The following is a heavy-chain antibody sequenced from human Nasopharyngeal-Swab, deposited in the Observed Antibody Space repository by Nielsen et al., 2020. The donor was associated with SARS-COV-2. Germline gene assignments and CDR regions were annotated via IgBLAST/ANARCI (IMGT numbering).Heavy chain of an antibody. V-gene: IGHV3-23*01. J-gene: IGHJ4*02. Sequence: GESLKISCAASGFTFRSHDMTWVRQAPGKGLEWVSTISGSGGGTNYADSVKGRFTISRDNSENTLYLQMNSLRAEDTAVYYCANRRGSSWHPYCFDYWGQGTLVTVSS. CDR1: GFTFRSHD. D-gene: IGHD6-13*01. CDR3: ANRRGSSWHPYCFDY. CDR2: ISGSGGGT.